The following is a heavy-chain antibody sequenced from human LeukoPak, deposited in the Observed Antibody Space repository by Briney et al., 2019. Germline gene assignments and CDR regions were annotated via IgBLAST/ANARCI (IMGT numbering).Heavy chain of an antibody. D-gene: IGHD3-3*01. CDR3: ARGPHYDFWSGYSQGNWFDP. CDR1: GYTFTSYD. Sequence: ASVKVSCKASGYTFTSYDINWVRQATGHGLEWMGWMNPNSGNTGYAQKFQGRVTITRNTSISTAYMELSSLTSEDTAVYYCARGPHYDFWSGYSQGNWFDPWGQGTLVTVSS. V-gene: IGHV1-8*03. J-gene: IGHJ5*02. CDR2: MNPNSGNT.